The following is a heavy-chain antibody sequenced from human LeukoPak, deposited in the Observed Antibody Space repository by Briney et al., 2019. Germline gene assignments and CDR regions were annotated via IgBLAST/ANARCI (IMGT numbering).Heavy chain of an antibody. D-gene: IGHD3/OR15-3a*01. CDR2: ISAYNGHT. Sequence: ASVKVSCKAFGYTLRSYGISWVRQAPGQGLEWMGWISAYNGHTKSAQKFQDRVTMTTDTSTSTAFMELRSLRSDDTAVYYCARDKPGLISGFDIKPPFDYYYMDVWGKGTTVTVSS. CDR1: GYTLRSYG. J-gene: IGHJ6*03. CDR3: ARDKPGLISGFDIKPPFDYYYMDV. V-gene: IGHV1-18*01.